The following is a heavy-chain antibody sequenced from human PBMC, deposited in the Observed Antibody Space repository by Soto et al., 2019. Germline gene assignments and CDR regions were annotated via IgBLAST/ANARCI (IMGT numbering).Heavy chain of an antibody. CDR1: VFSFVNYA. J-gene: IGHJ4*02. V-gene: IGHV3-23*01. D-gene: IGHD6-19*01. Sequence: PVGSLRLSCASSVFSFVNYAMNCVRHSPGKGLEWVSGLSGSGTSTYYADSVKGRFTISRDNSRDTLFMQMNSLTADDTAVYYCAKATTNGGWFNPFESWGQGALVSVSS. CDR2: LSGSGTST. CDR3: AKATTNGGWFNPFES.